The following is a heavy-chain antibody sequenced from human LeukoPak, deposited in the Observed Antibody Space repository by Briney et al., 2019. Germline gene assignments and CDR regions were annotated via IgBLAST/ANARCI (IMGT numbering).Heavy chain of an antibody. Sequence: SETQSLTCAVYGGSFSGYYWSWIRQPPGKGLEWIGEINHSGSTNYNPSLKSRVTISVDTSKNQFSLKLSSVTAADTAVYYCASTGQIRLQSSDYWGQGTLVTVSS. J-gene: IGHJ4*02. D-gene: IGHD2-8*02. CDR1: GGSFSGYY. CDR2: INHSGST. V-gene: IGHV4-34*01. CDR3: ASTGQIRLQSSDY.